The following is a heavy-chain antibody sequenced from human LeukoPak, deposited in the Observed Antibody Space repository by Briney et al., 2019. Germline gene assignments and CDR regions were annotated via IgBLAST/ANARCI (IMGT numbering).Heavy chain of an antibody. CDR1: GFTFSSYA. J-gene: IGHJ4*02. CDR2: ISYDGSNK. V-gene: IGHV3-30*04. CDR3: ARESGLYSSGWYPYYFDY. D-gene: IGHD6-19*01. Sequence: GSLRLSCAASGFTFSSYAMHWVRQAPGKGLEWVAVISYDGSNKYYADSVKGRFTISRDNSKNTLCLQMNSLRAEDTAVYYCARESGLYSSGWYPYYFDYWGQGTLVTVSS.